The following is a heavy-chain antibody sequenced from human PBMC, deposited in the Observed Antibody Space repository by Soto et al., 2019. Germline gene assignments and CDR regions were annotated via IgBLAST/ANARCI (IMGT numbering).Heavy chain of an antibody. CDR3: AKIETRYFDYYYFDY. CDR1: GFTFSSYA. Sequence: PGGSLRLSCAASGFTFSSYAMSWVRQAPGKGLEWVSAISGSGGSTYYADSVKGRFTISRDNSKNTLYLQMNSLRAEDTAVYYCAKIETRYFDYYYFDYWGQGTLVTVSS. J-gene: IGHJ4*02. CDR2: ISGSGGST. V-gene: IGHV3-23*01. D-gene: IGHD3-9*01.